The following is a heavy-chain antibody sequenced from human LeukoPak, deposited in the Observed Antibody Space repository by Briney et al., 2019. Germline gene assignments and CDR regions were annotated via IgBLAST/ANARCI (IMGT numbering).Heavy chain of an antibody. CDR2: IYYSGST. D-gene: IGHD5-24*01. CDR3: ARDVDGYNALDY. Sequence: SETLSLTCTVSGGSISSYYWSWIRQPPGKGLEWIGYIYYSGSTNYNPSLKSRVTISVDTSKNQFSLNLSSVTAADTAVYYCARDVDGYNALDYWGQGTLVTVSS. J-gene: IGHJ4*02. V-gene: IGHV4-59*01. CDR1: GGSISSYY.